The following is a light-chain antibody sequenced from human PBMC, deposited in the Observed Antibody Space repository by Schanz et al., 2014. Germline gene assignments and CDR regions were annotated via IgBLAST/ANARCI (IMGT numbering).Light chain of an antibody. CDR1: SSDIGSYNR. CDR3: SSYTSSSPLV. J-gene: IGLJ2*01. Sequence: QSALTQPPSASGSPGQSVTISCTGTSSDIGSYNRVSWYQQPPGAAPKLIIYEVTYRPPGVPDRFSGSKSGSTASLTISGLHAVEEADYYCSSYTSSSPLVFGGGTKLTVL. CDR2: EVT. V-gene: IGLV2-18*02.